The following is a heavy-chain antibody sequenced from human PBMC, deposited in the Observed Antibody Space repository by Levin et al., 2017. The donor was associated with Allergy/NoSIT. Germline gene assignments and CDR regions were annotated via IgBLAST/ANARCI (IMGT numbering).Heavy chain of an antibody. D-gene: IGHD1-14*01. CDR1: GYTLTELS. CDR2: FDPEDGET. CDR3: ATVKDPDDAFDI. V-gene: IGHV1-24*01. J-gene: IGHJ3*02. Sequence: ASVKVSCKVSGYTLTELSMHWVRQAPGKGLEWMGGFDPEDGETIYAQKFQGRVTMTEDTSTDTAYMELSSLRSEDTAVYYCATVKDPDDAFDIWGQGTMVTVSS.